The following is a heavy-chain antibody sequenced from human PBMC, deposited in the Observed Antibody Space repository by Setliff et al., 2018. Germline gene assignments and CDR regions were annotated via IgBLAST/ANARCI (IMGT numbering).Heavy chain of an antibody. D-gene: IGHD3-10*01. CDR1: GGSINSGSYY. Sequence: SETLSLTCTVSGGSINSGSYYWSWIRQSAGKGLEWIGYIYTSGSTNYNPSLKSRVTISLDTSKNHFSLNLRSVTAADTAVYYCARSNMGNYYDSGRYYYYYSRDVWGKGTTVTVSS. CDR3: ARSNMGNYYDSGRYYYYYSRDV. J-gene: IGHJ6*03. V-gene: IGHV4-61*09. CDR2: IYTSGST.